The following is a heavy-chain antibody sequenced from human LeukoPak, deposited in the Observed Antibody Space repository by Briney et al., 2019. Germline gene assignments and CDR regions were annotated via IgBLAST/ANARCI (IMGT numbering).Heavy chain of an antibody. CDR2: ISSSSTYI. CDR1: GFTFSSYS. J-gene: IGHJ4*02. Sequence: GGSLRLSCAASGFTFSSYSMNWVRQAPGKGLEWVSSISSSSTYIYYADSVKGRFTISRDNAKNSLHLQMNSLRAEDTAVYYCGYSYGYDVQYFDYWGRGTLVTVSS. CDR3: GYSYGYDVQYFDY. V-gene: IGHV3-21*01. D-gene: IGHD5-18*01.